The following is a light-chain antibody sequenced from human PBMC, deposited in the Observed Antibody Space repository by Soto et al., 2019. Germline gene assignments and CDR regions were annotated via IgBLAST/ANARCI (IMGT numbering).Light chain of an antibody. CDR2: GAT. J-gene: IGKJ4*02. CDR1: QSVSIL. Sequence: EIVLNQSPTNLSGSALYRATLSFRASQSVSILLAWYQQKPGQAPRLLIHGATTRATGIPARFSGSGSGTEFTLTISRLEPEDFAVYYCQQYGRSRTFGEGSKVEIK. CDR3: QQYGRSRT. V-gene: IGKV3-15*01.